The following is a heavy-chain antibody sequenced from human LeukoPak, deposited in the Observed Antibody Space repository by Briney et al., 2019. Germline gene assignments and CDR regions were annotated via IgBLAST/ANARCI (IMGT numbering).Heavy chain of an antibody. J-gene: IGHJ5*02. CDR3: ARARGYSGYDETNWFDP. V-gene: IGHV1-3*01. CDR1: GYTFTSYA. D-gene: IGHD5-12*01. CDR2: INAGNGNT. Sequence: ASVKVSCKASGYTFTSYAMHWVRQAPGQRLEWMGWINAGNGNTKYSQKFQGRVTITRDTSASTAYMELSSLRSKDTAVYYCARARGYSGYDETNWFDPWGQGTLVTVSS.